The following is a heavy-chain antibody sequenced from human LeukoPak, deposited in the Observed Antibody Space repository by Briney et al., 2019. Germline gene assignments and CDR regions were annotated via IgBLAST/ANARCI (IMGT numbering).Heavy chain of an antibody. CDR3: AKDSGSYQLDY. CDR2: ISYDGSNK. Sequence: GGSLRLSCAASGFTFSSYGMHWVRQAPGKGLGWVAVISYDGSNKFYGDSVKGRFTISRDNSKNTLYLQMNSLRAEDTAVYYCAKDSGSYQLDYWGQGTLVTVSS. D-gene: IGHD1-26*01. CDR1: GFTFSSYG. J-gene: IGHJ4*02. V-gene: IGHV3-30*18.